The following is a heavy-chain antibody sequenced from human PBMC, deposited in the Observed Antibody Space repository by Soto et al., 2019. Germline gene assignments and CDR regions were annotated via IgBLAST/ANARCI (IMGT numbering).Heavy chain of an antibody. Sequence: QVHLVESGGGIVQPGGSLTLSCSVSDFAFRLHGIHWVRQTPGKGLEWVAMVWHDGTRKYFRDSVRGRFTISRDSAKNKVYLQMNNLRGDDSALYFCARDRSSSYSYAMDLWGQGTLVTVSS. J-gene: IGHJ4*02. CDR3: ARDRSSSYSYAMDL. D-gene: IGHD2-15*01. CDR2: VWHDGTRK. V-gene: IGHV3-33*01. CDR1: DFAFRLHG.